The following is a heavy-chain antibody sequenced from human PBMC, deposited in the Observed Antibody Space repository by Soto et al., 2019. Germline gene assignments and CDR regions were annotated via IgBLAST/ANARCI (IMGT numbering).Heavy chain of an antibody. Sequence: PSETLSLTCTVSGGSISSYYWSWIRQPPGKGLEWIGYIYYSGITDYNPSLKSRVTISVDTSKSQFSLKLNSVTAADTAVYFCARGQEGIVATHWDQGALVTVSS. D-gene: IGHD5-12*01. CDR2: IYYSGIT. J-gene: IGHJ4*02. CDR3: ARGQEGIVATH. CDR1: GGSISSYY. V-gene: IGHV4-59*12.